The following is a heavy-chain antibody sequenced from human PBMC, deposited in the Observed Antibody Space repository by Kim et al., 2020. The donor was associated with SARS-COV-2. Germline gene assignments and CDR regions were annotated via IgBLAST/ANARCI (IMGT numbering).Heavy chain of an antibody. V-gene: IGHV3-15*05. Sequence: GESLRLSCAASGFTFRNAWMSWVRQVPGKGLEWVGRMKSKTDGETTDYAAPVKGRFTISRDDSKNTVYLQMNSLRTEDTAVYYCTTHTGLWIQYYYYGMDVWGQGTAVTVSS. CDR3: TTHTGLWIQYYYYGMDV. CDR1: GFTFRNAW. J-gene: IGHJ6*02. CDR2: MKSKTDGETT. D-gene: IGHD5-18*01.